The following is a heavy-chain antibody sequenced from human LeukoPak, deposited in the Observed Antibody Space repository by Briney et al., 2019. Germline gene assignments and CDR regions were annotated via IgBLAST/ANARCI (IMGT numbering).Heavy chain of an antibody. CDR2: IYYSGST. D-gene: IGHD6-6*01. J-gene: IGHJ3*02. Sequence: PSETLSLTCTVSGGSIGSSSYYWGWIRQPPGKGLEWIGSIYYSGSTYYNPSLKSRVTISVDTSKNQFSLKLSSVTAADTAVYYCARSISIAARPGYGSRAFDIWGQGTMVTVSS. V-gene: IGHV4-39*01. CDR1: GGSIGSSSYY. CDR3: ARSISIAARPGYGSRAFDI.